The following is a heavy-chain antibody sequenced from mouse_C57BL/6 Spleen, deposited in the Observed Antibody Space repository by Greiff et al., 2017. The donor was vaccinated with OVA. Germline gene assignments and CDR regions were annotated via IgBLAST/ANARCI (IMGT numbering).Heavy chain of an antibody. J-gene: IGHJ1*03. CDR1: GYSITSGYD. CDR2: ISYSGST. Sequence: VQLQQSGPGMVKPSQSLSLTCTVTGYSITSGYDWHWIRHFPGNKLEWMGYISYSGSTNYNPSLKSRISITHDTSKNHFFLKLNSVTTEDTATYYCARDGDDYDDGGYWYFDVWGTGTTVTVSS. CDR3: ARDGDDYDDGGYWYFDV. V-gene: IGHV3-1*01. D-gene: IGHD2-4*01.